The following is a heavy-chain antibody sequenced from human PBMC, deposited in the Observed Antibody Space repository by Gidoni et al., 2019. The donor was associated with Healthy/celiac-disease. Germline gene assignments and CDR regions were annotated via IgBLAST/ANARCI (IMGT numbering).Heavy chain of an antibody. CDR2: IRWNGGST. D-gene: IGHD5-12*01. CDR1: GFSSDAYC. V-gene: IGHV3-20*04. J-gene: IGHJ4*02. Sequence: VQLVASGGGVVRPGGSLRLSCAASGFSSDAYCMSWVRQSPGPGLEWVSGIRWNGGSTGYADSVKGRFIISRDKAKNTLYLQMDSLRAEDTALYYCARARLRATYGGWDYWGQGTLVTVSS. CDR3: ARARLRATYGGWDY.